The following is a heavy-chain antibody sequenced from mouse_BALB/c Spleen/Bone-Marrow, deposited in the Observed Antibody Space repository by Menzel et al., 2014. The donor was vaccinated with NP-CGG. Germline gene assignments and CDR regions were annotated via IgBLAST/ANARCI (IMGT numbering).Heavy chain of an antibody. Sequence: EVHLVESGGGLVQPGGSRKLSCAASGFTFSSFGMHWVRQAPEKGLEWVAYISSVSSTIYYADTVEGRFTISRDNPKNTLFLQMTSLRSEDTAMYYCTRGGNWDDFDYWGQGTTLTVSS. CDR1: GFTFSSFG. CDR3: TRGGNWDDFDY. V-gene: IGHV5-17*02. J-gene: IGHJ2*01. D-gene: IGHD4-1*01. CDR2: ISSVSSTI.